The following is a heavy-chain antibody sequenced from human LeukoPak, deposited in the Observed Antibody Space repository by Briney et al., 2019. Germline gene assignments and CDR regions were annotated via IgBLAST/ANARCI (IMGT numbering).Heavy chain of an antibody. CDR1: GFTFSSYA. Sequence: GGSQRLSCAASGFTFSSYAMSWVRQAPGKGLEWVSAISGSGGSTYYADSVKGRFTISRDNSKNTLYLQMNSLRAEDTAVYYCAKDADYGDLSPYDYWGQGTLVTVSS. V-gene: IGHV3-23*01. CDR3: AKDADYGDLSPYDY. D-gene: IGHD4-17*01. J-gene: IGHJ4*02. CDR2: ISGSGGST.